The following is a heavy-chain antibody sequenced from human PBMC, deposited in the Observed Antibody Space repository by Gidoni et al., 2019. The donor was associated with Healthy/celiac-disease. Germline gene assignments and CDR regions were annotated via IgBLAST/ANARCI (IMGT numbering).Heavy chain of an antibody. CDR2: IISSSSYT. V-gene: IGHV3-11*05. Sequence: QVQLVESGGGLVKPGGSLRLSCAASGFTFSDYYMSWIRQAPGKGLEWVSYIISSSSYTNYADSVKGRFTISRDNAKTSLYLQMNSLRAEDTAMYYCARGTAMVTGYFDYWGQGTLVTVSS. D-gene: IGHD5-18*01. CDR1: GFTFSDYY. CDR3: ARGTAMVTGYFDY. J-gene: IGHJ4*02.